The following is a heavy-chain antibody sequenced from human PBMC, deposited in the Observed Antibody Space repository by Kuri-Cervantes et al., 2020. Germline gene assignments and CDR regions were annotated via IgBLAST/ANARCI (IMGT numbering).Heavy chain of an antibody. J-gene: IGHJ6*03. CDR1: GFTFSDYY. CDR3: ARQESGLDYYYYFYMDV. V-gene: IGHV3-11*01. Sequence: GESLKISCAASGFTFSDYYVNWVRQAPGKGLEWVSYISSSSSTIYYADSVKGRFTISRDNAKNSLYLQMNSLTTEDTAVYYCARQESGLDYYYYFYMDVWGKGTTVTVSS. CDR2: ISSSSSTI. D-gene: IGHD3-3*01.